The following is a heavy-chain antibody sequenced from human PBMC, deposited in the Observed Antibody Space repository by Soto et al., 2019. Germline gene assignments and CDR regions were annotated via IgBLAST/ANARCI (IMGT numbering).Heavy chain of an antibody. CDR2: INHSGST. CDR1: GGSFSGYS. J-gene: IGHJ4*02. V-gene: IGHV4-34*01. D-gene: IGHD3-10*01. Sequence: LSLTCAVYGGSFSGYSWTWLRQPPGTGLEWIGEINHSGSTNYNPSLKSRVTISVDTSKNQFSLKLTSVTAADTAVYYCARDKITADFDNLGQETLLTVSS. CDR3: ARDKITADFDN.